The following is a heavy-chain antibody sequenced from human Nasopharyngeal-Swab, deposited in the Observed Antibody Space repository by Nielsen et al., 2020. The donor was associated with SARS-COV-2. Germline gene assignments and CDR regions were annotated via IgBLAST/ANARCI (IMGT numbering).Heavy chain of an antibody. CDR2: IGDKDHNYAT. J-gene: IGHJ4*02. Sequence: GESLKISCAASGFLFSASAIHWVRQASGKGLEWVGRIGDKDHNYATTYGASVQGRFTLSRDDSKNTAFLQMDSLKTEDTALYYCTTDFYFDYWGQGTLVTVSS. CDR3: TTDFYFDY. V-gene: IGHV3-73*01. CDR1: GFLFSASA.